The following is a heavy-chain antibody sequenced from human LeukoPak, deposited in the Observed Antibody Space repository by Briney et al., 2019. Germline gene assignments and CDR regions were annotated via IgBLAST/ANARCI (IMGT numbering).Heavy chain of an antibody. CDR3: ARVGGDYYDSSGYLLPNAFDI. V-gene: IGHV3-7*01. CDR1: GFTFSSYA. Sequence: GGSLRLSCAASGFTFSSYAMSWVRQAPGKGLEWVANIKQDGSEKYYVDSVKGRFTISRDNAKNSLYLQMNSLRAEDTAVYYCARVGGDYYDSSGYLLPNAFDIWGQGTMVTVSS. D-gene: IGHD3-22*01. CDR2: IKQDGSEK. J-gene: IGHJ3*02.